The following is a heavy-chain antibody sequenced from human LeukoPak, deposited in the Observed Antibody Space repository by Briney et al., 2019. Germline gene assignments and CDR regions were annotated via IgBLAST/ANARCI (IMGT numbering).Heavy chain of an antibody. Sequence: PGGSLRLSCAASGFTFISYAMSWVRQAPGKGLEWVSAISGSGGSTYYADSVKGRFTISRDNSKNTLYLQMNSLRAEDTAVYYCAKLIGWLSNFRLDYWGQGTLVTVSS. D-gene: IGHD3-9*01. V-gene: IGHV3-23*01. J-gene: IGHJ4*02. CDR3: AKLIGWLSNFRLDY. CDR1: GFTFISYA. CDR2: ISGSGGST.